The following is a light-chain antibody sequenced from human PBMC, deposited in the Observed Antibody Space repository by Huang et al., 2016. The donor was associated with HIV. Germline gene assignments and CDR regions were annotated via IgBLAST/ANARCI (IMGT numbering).Light chain of an antibody. J-gene: IGKJ2*01. CDR3: QQSAVTPRT. CDR2: GAS. CDR1: QNMNRY. V-gene: IGKV1-39*01. Sequence: DIQITQSPSSLSASVGDRVIITCRASQNMNRYLNWYQQQPGKAPKLLISGASKLQSGVPSSFSGSGSGTHFTLAISSLQPEDSATYYCQQSAVTPRTFGQGTKLEI.